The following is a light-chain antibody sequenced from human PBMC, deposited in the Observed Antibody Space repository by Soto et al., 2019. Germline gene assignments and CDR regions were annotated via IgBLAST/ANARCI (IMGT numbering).Light chain of an antibody. Sequence: QSALTQPPSASGSPGQSVAISCTGTSSDVGGYNYVSWDQQHPGKAPKLMIYEVNKRPSGVPDRFSGSKSGNTASLTVSGLQAEDEADYYCSSYAGSSNVFGTGTKVTV. V-gene: IGLV2-8*01. CDR3: SSYAGSSNV. CDR2: EVN. CDR1: SSDVGGYNY. J-gene: IGLJ1*01.